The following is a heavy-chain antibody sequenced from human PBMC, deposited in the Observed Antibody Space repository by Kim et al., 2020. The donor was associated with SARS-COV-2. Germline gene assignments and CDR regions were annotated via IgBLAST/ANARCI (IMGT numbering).Heavy chain of an antibody. CDR1: GGSFSGYY. Sequence: SETLSLTCAVYGGSFSGYYWSWIRQPPGKGLEWIGEINHSGSTKYNPSLKSRVTISVDTSKNQFSLKLSSVTAADTAVYYCARVDPSSWYEIGYWGQGTLVTVSS. CDR2: INHSGST. J-gene: IGHJ4*02. CDR3: ARVDPSSWYEIGY. V-gene: IGHV4-34*01. D-gene: IGHD6-13*01.